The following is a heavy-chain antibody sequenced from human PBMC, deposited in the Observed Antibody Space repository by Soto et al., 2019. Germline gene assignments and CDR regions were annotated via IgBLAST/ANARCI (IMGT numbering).Heavy chain of an antibody. CDR1: GYTFTSYD. Sequence: QVQLVQSGAEVKKPGASVKVSCKASGYTFTSYDINWVRQATGQGLEWMGWMNPNSGNTGYAQKFQGRVTMTRNTSISTAYMELGSLRSEDTAVYYCARVRGGSSGSYSWFDPWGQGTLVTVSS. V-gene: IGHV1-8*01. D-gene: IGHD1-26*01. CDR3: ARVRGGSSGSYSWFDP. CDR2: MNPNSGNT. J-gene: IGHJ5*02.